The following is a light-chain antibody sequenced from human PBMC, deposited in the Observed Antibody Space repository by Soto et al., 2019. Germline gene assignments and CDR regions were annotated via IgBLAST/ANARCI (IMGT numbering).Light chain of an antibody. CDR2: DVA. V-gene: IGLV2-14*03. CDR1: SSDVGGSNF. CDR3: SSYTSSSTL. Sequence: QSALTQPASVSDSPGQSITISCTGTSSDVGGSNFVSWYQQHPGKPPKLIIYDVANRPSGVSNRFSGSKSGSTASLTISGLQTEDEADYYCSSYTSSSTLFGTGTKVTVL. J-gene: IGLJ1*01.